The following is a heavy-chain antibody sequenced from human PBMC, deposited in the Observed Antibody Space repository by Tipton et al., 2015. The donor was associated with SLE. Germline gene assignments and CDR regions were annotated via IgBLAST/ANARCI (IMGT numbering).Heavy chain of an antibody. CDR1: NGSINSQY. J-gene: IGHJ4*02. V-gene: IGHV4-59*11. CDR2: IYYTGST. CDR3: ARGGRGIYYLDY. D-gene: IGHD3-3*02. Sequence: TLSLTCSVSNGSINSQYWSWIRQFPGKRLEWIGYIYYTGSTSHNPSLENRVTMSVDMSKNQFSLSLTSVTSADTAVYYCARGGRGIYYLDYWGQGTLVTVSS.